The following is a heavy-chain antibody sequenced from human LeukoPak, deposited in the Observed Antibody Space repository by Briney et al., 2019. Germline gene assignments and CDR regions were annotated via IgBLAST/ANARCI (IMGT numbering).Heavy chain of an antibody. V-gene: IGHV1-18*01. J-gene: IGHJ4*02. CDR3: ARDAAYCGGDCYFGALDY. CDR2: ISANSGKA. Sequence: GASVKVSCKASGYTFTDFGITWVRQAPGQDLEWMGWISANSGKAKYAQNLQGRVTMTTDTSTSTVYMALRSLRPGDTAVYYCARDAAYCGGDCYFGALDYWGQGTPVSVSS. D-gene: IGHD2-21*02. CDR1: GYTFTDFG.